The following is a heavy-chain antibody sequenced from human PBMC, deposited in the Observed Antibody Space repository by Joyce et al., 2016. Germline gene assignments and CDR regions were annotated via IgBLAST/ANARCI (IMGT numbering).Heavy chain of an antibody. D-gene: IGHD1-1*01. V-gene: IGHV2-70*01. CDR3: ARIGGRDQQLAFDF. CDR1: GFSLDTNGMC. CDR2: IDWDGDK. Sequence: QVTLRESGPALVKPTQTLTVTCAFSGFSLDTNGMCVSWIRQAPGKALEWLALIDWDGDKYYNTSRKTRLAISKDPSKNQVVLTLANVDAADTATYFCARIGGRDQQLAFDFWGQGTLVTVSS. J-gene: IGHJ4*02.